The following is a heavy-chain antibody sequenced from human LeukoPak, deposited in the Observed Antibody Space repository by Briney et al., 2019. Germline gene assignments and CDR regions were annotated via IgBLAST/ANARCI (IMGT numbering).Heavy chain of an antibody. CDR3: ARAWGYGSGSYYNKPFDY. V-gene: IGHV1-46*01. CDR1: GDTFTSYY. Sequence: ASVKVSCKASGDTFTSYYMHWVRQAPGQGLEWMGIINPSGGSTSYAQKFQGRVTMTRDTSTSTVYMELSSLRSEDTAVYYCARAWGYGSGSYYNKPFDYWGQGTLVTVSS. CDR2: INPSGGST. J-gene: IGHJ4*02. D-gene: IGHD3-10*01.